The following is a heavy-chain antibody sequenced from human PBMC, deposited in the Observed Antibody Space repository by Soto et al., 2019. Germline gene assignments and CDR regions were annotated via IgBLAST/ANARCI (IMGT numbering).Heavy chain of an antibody. CDR1: GGSISSGGYY. CDR3: ASSIVATTRTQYNWFDP. D-gene: IGHD5-12*01. J-gene: IGHJ5*02. V-gene: IGHV4-31*03. Sequence: QVQLQESGPGLVKPSQTLSLTCTVSGGSISSGGYYWSWIRQHPGKGLEWIGYIYYSGSTYYNPSLKSRVTISVDTSKNQFSLKLSSVTAADTAVYYCASSIVATTRTQYNWFDPWGQGTLVTVSS. CDR2: IYYSGST.